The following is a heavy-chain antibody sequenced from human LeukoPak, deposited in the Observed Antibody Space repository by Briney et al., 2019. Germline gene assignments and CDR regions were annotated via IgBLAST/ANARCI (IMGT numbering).Heavy chain of an antibody. V-gene: IGHV4-39*01. D-gene: IGHD3-22*01. CDR2: IYYSGST. Sequence: SETLSLTCTVSGDSISSSNYYWGWIRQPPGKGLEWIGNIYYSGSTYYNPSLGSRLTISLDTSKNQFSLTLSSVTAADTAVYYCARLQYYYDSNGYYSLYYFDYWGQGTVVTVSS. CDR1: GDSISSSNYY. J-gene: IGHJ4*02. CDR3: ARLQYYYDSNGYYSLYYFDY.